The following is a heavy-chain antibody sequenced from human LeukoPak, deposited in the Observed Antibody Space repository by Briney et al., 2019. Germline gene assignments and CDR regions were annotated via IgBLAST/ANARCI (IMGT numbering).Heavy chain of an antibody. D-gene: IGHD4-17*01. J-gene: IGHJ4*02. V-gene: IGHV3-20*04. Sequence: GGSLRLSCAASGFTFSSYSMSWGRQAPGKGLEGGSGINWNGGSTGYADSVKGRFTISRDNAKNSLYLQMNSLRAEDTALYYCARDRLNYGDYVDYFDYWGQGTLVTVSS. CDR1: GFTFSSYS. CDR2: INWNGGST. CDR3: ARDRLNYGDYVDYFDY.